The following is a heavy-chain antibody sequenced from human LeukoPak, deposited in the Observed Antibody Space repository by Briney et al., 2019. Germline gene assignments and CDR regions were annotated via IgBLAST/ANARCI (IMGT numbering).Heavy chain of an antibody. Sequence: SETLSLTCGVYGGSLSGCYWSWIRQPPEKGLEWIGEINHSGSTNYNPSLESRVTISADTSKNQFSLKLSSVTAADTAVYYCARGPVWRRLLLSVSRRGGYFDYWGQGILVTVSS. CDR3: ARGPVWRRLLLSVSRRGGYFDY. CDR1: GGSLSGCY. CDR2: INHSGST. D-gene: IGHD2-15*01. J-gene: IGHJ4*02. V-gene: IGHV4-34*01.